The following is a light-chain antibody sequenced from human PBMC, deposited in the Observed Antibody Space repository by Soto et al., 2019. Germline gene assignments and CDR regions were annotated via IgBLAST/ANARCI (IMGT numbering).Light chain of an antibody. CDR3: QQSYSTQT. V-gene: IGKV1-39*01. Sequence: DIRLTQSPSSLSASVGDRVTITCRASQSISSNLNWYQQKPGKAPKILIYAASTLQSGVPSRFSGSGSGTDFTLTISSLQPEDFATYYCQQSYSTQTFGQGTKVDIK. J-gene: IGKJ1*01. CDR1: QSISSN. CDR2: AAS.